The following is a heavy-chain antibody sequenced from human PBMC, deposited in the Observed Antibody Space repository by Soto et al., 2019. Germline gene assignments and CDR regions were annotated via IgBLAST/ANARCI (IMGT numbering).Heavy chain of an antibody. D-gene: IGHD6-13*01. J-gene: IGHJ4*02. CDR3: ATRESSRFY. V-gene: IGHV4-4*02. CDR1: GVSISSHDW. CDR2: SHQSGNT. Sequence: QVQLQESGPGLVKPSGTLSLTCAVSGVSISSHDWWTWVRQPPGKGLEWIGESHQSGNTNYNSSLESRVTISVDKSKNQFSLTLTSVTVADTAVYYCATRESSRFYWGQGTLVTVSS.